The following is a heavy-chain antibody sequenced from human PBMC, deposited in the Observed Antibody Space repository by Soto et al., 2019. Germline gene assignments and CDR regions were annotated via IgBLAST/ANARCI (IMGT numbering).Heavy chain of an antibody. CDR2: VYYSGST. V-gene: IGHV4-59*01. J-gene: IGHJ4*02. CDR1: GGSISSYY. CDR3: ARGRGVLYSSRRGSGYYFDY. D-gene: IGHD6-13*01. Sequence: QVQLQESGPGLVKPSETLSLTCTVSGGSISSYYWSWIRQPPGKGLEWIGYVYYSGSTNYNPSLKSRATISVDTSKNQFSLKLSSVTAADTAVYYCARGRGVLYSSRRGSGYYFDYWGQGTLVTVSS.